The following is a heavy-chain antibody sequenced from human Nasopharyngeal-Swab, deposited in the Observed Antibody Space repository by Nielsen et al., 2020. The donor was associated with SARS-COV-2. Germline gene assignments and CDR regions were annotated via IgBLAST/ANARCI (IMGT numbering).Heavy chain of an antibody. CDR3: VRDFNWGFFDY. D-gene: IGHD7-27*01. CDR2: IKDRAISYTA. J-gene: IGHJ4*02. Sequence: GESLKISCTASGFTFSNHYMDWVRQAPGKGLEWVGRIKDRAISYTAEYAASVKGRFTISRGDSKSSLYLQMNSLKSEDTAVYYCVRDFNWGFFDYWGQGALVTASS. V-gene: IGHV3-72*01. CDR1: GFTFSNHY.